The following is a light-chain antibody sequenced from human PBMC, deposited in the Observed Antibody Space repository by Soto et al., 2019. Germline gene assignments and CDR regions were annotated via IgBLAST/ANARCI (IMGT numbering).Light chain of an antibody. Sequence: DIQTTQSPSTLSASVGDRVTITCRASQSISSWLAWYQQKPGKAPKLLIYDGSSFESGVPSRFSGSGSGTEFTLTISGLQSEDFAVYYCQQYSKWPPWTFGPGTKVDIK. CDR3: QQYSKWPPWT. J-gene: IGKJ1*01. V-gene: IGKV1-5*01. CDR1: QSISSW. CDR2: DGS.